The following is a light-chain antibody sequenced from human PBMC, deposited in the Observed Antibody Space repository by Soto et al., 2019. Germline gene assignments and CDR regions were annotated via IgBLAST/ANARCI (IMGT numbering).Light chain of an antibody. CDR3: QQAYSFPLT. Sequence: DIQMTQSPSSVSAYVGDRVTITCRASQGISRWLGWYQQKPGKVPKLLIYAASTLESGVPSRFSGSGSGTEFTLTITSLQSEDFATYFCQQAYSFPLTFGGGTKVEIQ. J-gene: IGKJ4*01. V-gene: IGKV1D-12*01. CDR1: QGISRW. CDR2: AAS.